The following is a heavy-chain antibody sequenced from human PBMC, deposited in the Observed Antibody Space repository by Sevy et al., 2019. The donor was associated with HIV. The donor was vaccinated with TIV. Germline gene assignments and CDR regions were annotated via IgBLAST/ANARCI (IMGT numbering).Heavy chain of an antibody. CDR2: NYSSGST. D-gene: IGHD4-17*01. CDR1: GGSISSSSYY. CDR3: ARHAPGIDDYGDYGWFDP. V-gene: IGHV4-39*01. Sequence: SETLSLTCTVSGGSISSSSYYWGWIRQPPGKGLEWIGSNYSSGSTDYNPTLKSRVTISVDTSKNQVSLKLISVTAADTAVYYCARHAPGIDDYGDYGWFDPWGQGTLVTVSS. J-gene: IGHJ5*02.